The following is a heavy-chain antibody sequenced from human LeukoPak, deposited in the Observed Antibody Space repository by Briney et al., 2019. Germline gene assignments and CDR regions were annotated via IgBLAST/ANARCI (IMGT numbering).Heavy chain of an antibody. J-gene: IGHJ3*02. CDR1: GYTFTSYG. D-gene: IGHD3-22*01. Sequence: ASVKVSCKASGYTFTSYGISWVRQAPGQGLEWMGWISAYNGNTNYAQKLQGRVTMTTDTSTSTAYMELRSLRSDDTAVYYSARGIEDYYDSSGYAFYIWGQGTMVTVSS. CDR3: ARGIEDYYDSSGYAFYI. CDR2: ISAYNGNT. V-gene: IGHV1-18*01.